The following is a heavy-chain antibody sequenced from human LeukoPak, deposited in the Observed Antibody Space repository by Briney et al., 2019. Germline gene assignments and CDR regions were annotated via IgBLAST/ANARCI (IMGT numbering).Heavy chain of an antibody. V-gene: IGHV4-34*01. J-gene: IGHJ4*02. CDR2: INHSGST. CDR1: GGSFSGYY. D-gene: IGHD3-3*01. CDR3: ARGRTIFGVVILTKYYFDY. Sequence: MASETLSLTCAVYGGSFSGYYWSWIRQPPGKGLEWIGEINHSGSTNYNPSLKSRVTISVDTSKNQFSLKLSSVTAADTAVYYCARGRTIFGVVILTKYYFDYWGQGTLVTVSS.